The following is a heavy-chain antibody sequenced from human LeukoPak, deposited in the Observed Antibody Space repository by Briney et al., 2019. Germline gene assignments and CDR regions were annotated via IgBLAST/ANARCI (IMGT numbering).Heavy chain of an antibody. CDR2: IYPGDSDT. CDR1: EYSFTSYW. Sequence: GESLKISCKGSEYSFTSYWIGWVRQMPGKGLEWMGIIYPGDSDTRYSPSFQGQVTISADKSISTAYLQWSSLKASDTAMYCCARHVDDSSGYYYVRYWFDPWGQGTLVTVSS. J-gene: IGHJ5*02. V-gene: IGHV5-51*01. D-gene: IGHD3-22*01. CDR3: ARHVDDSSGYYYVRYWFDP.